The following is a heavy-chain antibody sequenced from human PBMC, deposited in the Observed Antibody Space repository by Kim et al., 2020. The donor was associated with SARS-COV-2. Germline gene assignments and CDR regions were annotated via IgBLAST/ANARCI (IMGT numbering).Heavy chain of an antibody. D-gene: IGHD1-26*01. CDR3: ARDWVIVGATTEYFQH. V-gene: IGHV1-69*01. Sequence: KFQGRVTITADESTSTAYMELSSLRSEDTAVYYCARDWVIVGATTEYFQHWGQGTLVTVSS. J-gene: IGHJ1*01.